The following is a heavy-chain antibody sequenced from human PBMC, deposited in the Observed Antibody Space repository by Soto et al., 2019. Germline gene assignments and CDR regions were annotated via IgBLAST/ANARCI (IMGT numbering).Heavy chain of an antibody. CDR1: GGSFSGYY. D-gene: IGHD3-16*02. J-gene: IGHJ3*02. CDR3: ARVHYSTTFGGVIVIYDAFDI. V-gene: IGHV4-34*01. Sequence: QVQLQQWGAGLLKPSETLSLTCAVYGGSFSGYYWSWIRQPPGKGLEWIGEINHSGSTNYNPSLKSHVTISVDTPKTQFSLKLSSVTAADTAVYYCARVHYSTTFGGVIVIYDAFDIWGQGTMVTVSS. CDR2: INHSGST.